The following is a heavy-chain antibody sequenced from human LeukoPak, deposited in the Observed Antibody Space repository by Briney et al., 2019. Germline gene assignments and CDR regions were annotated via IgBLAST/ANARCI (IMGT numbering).Heavy chain of an antibody. CDR2: ISGSGGST. CDR3: AKVSSGWYSSYYYYGMDV. CDR1: GFTFSDYA. J-gene: IGHJ6*02. D-gene: IGHD6-19*01. Sequence: PGRSLRLSCTASGFTFSDYAMSWVRQAPGKGLEWVSAISGSGGSTYYADSVKGRFTISRDNSKNTLYLQMNSLRAEDTAVYYCAKVSSGWYSSYYYYGMDVWGQGTTVTVSS. V-gene: IGHV3-23*01.